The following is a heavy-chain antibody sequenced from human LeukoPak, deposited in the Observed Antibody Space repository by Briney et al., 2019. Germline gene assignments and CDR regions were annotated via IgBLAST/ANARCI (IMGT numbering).Heavy chain of an antibody. V-gene: IGHV4-4*02. Sequence: SETLSLTCAVSGGSISSSNWWSWVRQPPGKGLEWIGEIYHSGSTNYNPSLKSRVTILVDKSKNQFSLKLSSVTAADTAVYYCARSGGKRITMVRGVMSGAFDIWGQGTMVTVSS. J-gene: IGHJ3*02. CDR2: IYHSGST. D-gene: IGHD3-10*01. CDR1: GGSISSSNW. CDR3: ARSGGKRITMVRGVMSGAFDI.